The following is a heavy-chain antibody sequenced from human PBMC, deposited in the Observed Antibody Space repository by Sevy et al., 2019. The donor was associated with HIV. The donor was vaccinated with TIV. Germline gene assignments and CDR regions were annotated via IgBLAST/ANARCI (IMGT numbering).Heavy chain of an antibody. Sequence: ASVKVSCKASGYTFTSYGISWVRQAPGQGLEWMGWISAYNGNTNYAQKLQGRVTMTTDTSTSTAYMELRSLRSDDTAVYCCARDPGRAAAGTLGDYGMDVWGQGTTVTVSS. D-gene: IGHD6-13*01. V-gene: IGHV1-18*04. CDR2: ISAYNGNT. J-gene: IGHJ6*02. CDR1: GYTFTSYG. CDR3: ARDPGRAAAGTLGDYGMDV.